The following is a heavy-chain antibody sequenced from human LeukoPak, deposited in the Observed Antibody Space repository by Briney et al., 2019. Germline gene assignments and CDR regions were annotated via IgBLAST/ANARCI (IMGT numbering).Heavy chain of an antibody. Sequence: GGSLRLSCAASGFTFSSYGMHWVRQAPGKGLEWVAFIRYDGSNKYYADSVKGRFTISRDNSKNTLYLQMNSLRAEDTAVYYCAKDQGMRGRGSSSFWFDPWGQGTLVTVSS. CDR1: GFTFSSYG. D-gene: IGHD6-13*01. CDR3: AKDQGMRGRGSSSFWFDP. CDR2: IRYDGSNK. V-gene: IGHV3-30*02. J-gene: IGHJ5*02.